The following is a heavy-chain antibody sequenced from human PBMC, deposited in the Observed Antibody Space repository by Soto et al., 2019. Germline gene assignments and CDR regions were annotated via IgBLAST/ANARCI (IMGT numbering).Heavy chain of an antibody. J-gene: IGHJ5*02. CDR3: ARLGYCSGGSCFGFDP. CDR2: IIPIFGTA. D-gene: IGHD2-15*01. V-gene: IGHV1-69*12. CDR1: GGTFSSYA. Sequence: QVQLVQSGAEVKKPGSSVKVSCKASGGTFSSYAISWVRQAPGQGLEWMGGIIPIFGTANYAQKFQGRVTSTADESTSTAYMELSRLRSEDTAVYYCARLGYCSGGSCFGFDPWGQGTLVTVSS.